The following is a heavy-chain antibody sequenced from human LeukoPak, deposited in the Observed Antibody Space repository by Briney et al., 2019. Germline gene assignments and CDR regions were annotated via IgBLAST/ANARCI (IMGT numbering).Heavy chain of an antibody. CDR3: ARKTPYYYDVTGYSPDY. J-gene: IGHJ4*02. CDR1: GFTFSSYA. Sequence: AGGSLRLSCAASGFTFSSYAMNWVRQAPGKGLEWVSAISGSGDNTYYADSVKGRFTISRDNSENSLYLQMNSLRAEDTAVYYCARKTPYYYDVTGYSPDYWGQGTLVTVSS. CDR2: ISGSGDNT. V-gene: IGHV3-23*01. D-gene: IGHD3-22*01.